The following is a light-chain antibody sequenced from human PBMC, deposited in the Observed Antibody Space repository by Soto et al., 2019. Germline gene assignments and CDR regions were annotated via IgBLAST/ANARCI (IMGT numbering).Light chain of an antibody. CDR1: NIGSKS. V-gene: IGLV3-21*02. Sequence: SYELTQPPSVSVAPGQTATITCGGKNIGSKSVHWYQQRPGQAPVLVVYDDRDRPSGIPERFSGSNSGNTATLTISRVEVGDEAEYHCQEWDSTLDQCIFGGGTKLTVL. J-gene: IGLJ2*01. CDR2: DDR. CDR3: QEWDSTLDQCI.